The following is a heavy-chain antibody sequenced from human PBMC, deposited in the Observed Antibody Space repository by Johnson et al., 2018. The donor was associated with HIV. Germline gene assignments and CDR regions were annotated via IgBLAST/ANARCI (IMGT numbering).Heavy chain of an antibody. CDR2: VSGSSA. D-gene: IGHD3-22*01. V-gene: IGHV3-23*04. CDR1: GFTFSSYA. Sequence: VQLVESGGGLVQPGGSLRLSCGASGFTFSSYAMNWVRQAPGKGLEWVPIVSGSSAYYADSVKGRFTIPRDDSKNTLYLQMNSLRAEDTAVYSCAVGGEGYYSGAFDIWGQGTMVTVSS. CDR3: AVGGEGYYSGAFDI. J-gene: IGHJ3*02.